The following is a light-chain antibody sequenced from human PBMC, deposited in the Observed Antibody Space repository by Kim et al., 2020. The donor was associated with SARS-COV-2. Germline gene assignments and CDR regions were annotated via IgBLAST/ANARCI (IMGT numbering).Light chain of an antibody. J-gene: IGKJ4*01. CDR2: AAS. V-gene: IGKV1-39*01. Sequence: DIQMTQSPSSLSASVGDRVTITCRASQSISSYLNWYQQKPGKAPKLLIYAASSLQSGVPSRFSGSGSGTDFTLTISSLQPEDFATYYCRQSYSTPLTFGGGTQVDIK. CDR1: QSISSY. CDR3: RQSYSTPLT.